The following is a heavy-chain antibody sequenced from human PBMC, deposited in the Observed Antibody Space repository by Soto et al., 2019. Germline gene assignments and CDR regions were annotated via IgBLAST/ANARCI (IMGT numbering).Heavy chain of an antibody. CDR1: GLSLRTTGVG. V-gene: IGHV2-5*02. D-gene: IGHD2-21*02. CDR3: VQSRCGGDCREIYASHAYNGLDV. J-gene: IGHJ6*01. Sequence: QVTLKESGPTLVKPTQTLTLTCTVSGLSLRTTGVGVGWVRQPPGKALEWLALLYWDDDKRYSPSLRSRLTLAQDISDKQVVLTMTNIAPVDTATYYCVQSRCGGDCREIYASHAYNGLDVWGPGNTASVSS. CDR2: LYWDDDK.